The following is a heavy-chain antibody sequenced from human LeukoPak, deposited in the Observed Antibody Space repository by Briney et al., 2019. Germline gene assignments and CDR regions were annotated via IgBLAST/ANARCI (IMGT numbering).Heavy chain of an antibody. Sequence: SETLSLTCAVYGVSFSGYYWSWIRQPPGKGLGWIGEINHSGSTNYNPSLKSRVTISVDTSKNQFSLKLSSVTAADTAVYYCARSGRYSYVDYWGQGTLVTVSS. CDR1: GVSFSGYY. J-gene: IGHJ4*02. V-gene: IGHV4-34*01. D-gene: IGHD6-19*01. CDR3: ARSGRYSYVDY. CDR2: INHSGST.